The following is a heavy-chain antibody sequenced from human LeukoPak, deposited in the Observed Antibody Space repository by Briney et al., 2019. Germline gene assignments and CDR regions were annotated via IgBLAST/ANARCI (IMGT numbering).Heavy chain of an antibody. CDR1: GFTFSSYS. D-gene: IGHD3-22*01. V-gene: IGHV3-21*01. J-gene: IGHJ4*02. Sequence: PGGSLRLSCAASGFTFSSYSMNWARQAPGKGLEWVSSISSSSSYIYYADSVKGRFTISRDNAKNSLYLQMNSLRAEDTAVYYCARTGYYDSSGYPWYFDYWGQGTLVTVSS. CDR2: ISSSSSYI. CDR3: ARTGYYDSSGYPWYFDY.